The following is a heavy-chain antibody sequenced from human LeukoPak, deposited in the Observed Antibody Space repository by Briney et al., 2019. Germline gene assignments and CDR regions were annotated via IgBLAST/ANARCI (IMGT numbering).Heavy chain of an antibody. Sequence: MSSETLSLTCTVSGGSISSYYWSWIRQPAGKGLEWIGRIYTSGSTNYNPSLKSRVTISVDTSKNQFSLKLSSVTAADTAVYYCARYYDSYWYFDLWGRGTLVTVSS. CDR3: ARYYDSYWYFDL. CDR2: IYTSGST. CDR1: GGSISSYY. V-gene: IGHV4-4*07. D-gene: IGHD3-3*01. J-gene: IGHJ2*01.